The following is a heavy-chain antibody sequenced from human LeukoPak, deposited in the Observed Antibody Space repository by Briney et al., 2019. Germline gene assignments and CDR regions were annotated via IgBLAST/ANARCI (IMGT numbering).Heavy chain of an antibody. CDR1: GGSISSSSYY. Sequence: SETLSLTCTVSGGSISSSSYYWGWIRQPPGKGLEWIGSIYYSGSTYYNPSLKSRVTISVDTSKNQFPLKLSSVTAADTAVYYCARNDYSNHNWFDPWGQGTLVTVSS. V-gene: IGHV4-39*01. D-gene: IGHD4-11*01. CDR3: ARNDYSNHNWFDP. J-gene: IGHJ5*02. CDR2: IYYSGST.